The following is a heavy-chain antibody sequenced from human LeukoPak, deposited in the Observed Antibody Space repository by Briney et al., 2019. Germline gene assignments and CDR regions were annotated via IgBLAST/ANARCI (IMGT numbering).Heavy chain of an antibody. V-gene: IGHV3-11*05. CDR2: ISSSSTYT. CDR1: GFTFSDSY. J-gene: IGHJ6*02. D-gene: IGHD6-13*01. Sequence: PGGSLRLSCAASGFTFSDSYMSWIRQAPGKGLEWVSYISSSSTYTNYADSVKGRFIISRDNSKNTLYLQMNSLRAEDTAIYYCARDRVYSEYGMDVWGQGTTVTVSS. CDR3: ARDRVYSEYGMDV.